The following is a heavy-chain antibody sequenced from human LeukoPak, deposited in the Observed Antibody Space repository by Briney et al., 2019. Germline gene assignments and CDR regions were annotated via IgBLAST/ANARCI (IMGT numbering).Heavy chain of an antibody. CDR3: ARADDYDFWSGYHFACGY. D-gene: IGHD3-3*01. V-gene: IGHV3-21*01. CDR1: GFTFSNYA. CDR2: ISSSSSYI. J-gene: IGHJ4*02. Sequence: GGSLRLSCAASGFTFSNYAMTWVRQAPGKGLEWVSSISSSSSYIYYADSVKGRFTISRDNAKNSLYLQMNSLRAEDTAVYYCARADDYDFWSGYHFACGYWGQGTLVTVSS.